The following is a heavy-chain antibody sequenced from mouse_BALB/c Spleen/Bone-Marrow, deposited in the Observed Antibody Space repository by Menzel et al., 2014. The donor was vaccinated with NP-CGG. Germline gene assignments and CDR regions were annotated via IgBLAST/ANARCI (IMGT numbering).Heavy chain of an antibody. J-gene: IGHJ3*01. Sequence: EVQLQQSGAELVKPGASVKLSCTASGFNIKDNYIHWVKQXPEQGLEWIGRIDPANGITKYGPKFQGKTTITTDTSSNTAYLQLSSLTSEDTAVYYCXXXXXXXXXXWGQGTLVTXPA. CDR2: IDPANGIT. V-gene: IGHV14-3*02. CDR1: GFNIKDNY. CDR3: XXXXXXXXXX.